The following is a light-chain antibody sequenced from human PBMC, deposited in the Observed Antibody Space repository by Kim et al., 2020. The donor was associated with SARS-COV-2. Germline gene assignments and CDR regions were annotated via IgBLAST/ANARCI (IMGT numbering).Light chain of an antibody. CDR3: QQYYGNRWT. CDR2: WAS. J-gene: IGKJ1*01. Sequence: DIVMTQSPDSLAVSLGERATINCKSSQSVLYSSNNKNYLAWYQQKTGQPPKLLIYWASTREFGVPDRFSGSGSGTDFTLSISSLQAEDVAVYYCQQYYGNRWTFGQGTKVDIK. V-gene: IGKV4-1*01. CDR1: QSVLYSSNNKNY.